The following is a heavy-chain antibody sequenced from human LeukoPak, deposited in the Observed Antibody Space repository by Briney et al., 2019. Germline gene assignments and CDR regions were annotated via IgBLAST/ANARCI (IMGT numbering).Heavy chain of an antibody. CDR3: ARMEMDPAMVTNFFDY. V-gene: IGHV1-46*01. CDR1: GYTFTNNY. Sequence: ASVKVSCKASGYTFTNNYMHWVRQAPGQGLEWMGVIHPSGGGTNQAPKFQGRLTMTRDTSTATVFMELSSLTSEDTATYYCARMEMDPAMVTNFFDYWGQGTLVTVSS. CDR2: IHPSGGGT. D-gene: IGHD5-18*01. J-gene: IGHJ4*02.